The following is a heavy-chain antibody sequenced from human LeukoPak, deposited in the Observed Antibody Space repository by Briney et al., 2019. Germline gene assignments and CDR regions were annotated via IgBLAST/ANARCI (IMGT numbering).Heavy chain of an antibody. D-gene: IGHD3-10*01. CDR3: ARAKPKNMVRGLIMRRESRYYFDY. Sequence: PGGSLRLSCAASGFTFSTYSINWVRQAPGKGLEWVSYISSDSSTIYYADSLKGRFTISRDNAKNSLSLLMNSLRAEDTAVYYCARAKPKNMVRGLIMRRESRYYFDYWGQGTLVTVSS. CDR2: ISSDSSTI. CDR1: GFTFSTYS. J-gene: IGHJ4*02. V-gene: IGHV3-48*01.